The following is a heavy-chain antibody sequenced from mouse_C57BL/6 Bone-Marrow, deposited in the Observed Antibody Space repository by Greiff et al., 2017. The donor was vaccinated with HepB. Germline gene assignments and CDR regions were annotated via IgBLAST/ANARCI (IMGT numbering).Heavy chain of an antibody. J-gene: IGHJ3*01. CDR3: ARDYDYGGAWFAY. CDR1: GYTFTSYW. Sequence: QVQLQQSGAELVMPGASVKLSCKASGYTFTSYWMHWVKQRPGQGLEWIGELDPSDSYTNYNQKFKGKSTLTVDKSSSTAYMQLSSLTSEDAAVYDCARDYDYGGAWFAYWGQGTLVTVSA. V-gene: IGHV1-69*01. D-gene: IGHD2-4*01. CDR2: LDPSDSYT.